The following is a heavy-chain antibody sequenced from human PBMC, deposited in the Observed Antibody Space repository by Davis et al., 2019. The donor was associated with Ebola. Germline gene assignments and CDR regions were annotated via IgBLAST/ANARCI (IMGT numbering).Heavy chain of an antibody. J-gene: IGHJ6*02. CDR3: AKGTLDLNGIAAGSPPGYGGYYYYGMDV. CDR1: GFTFSSYE. D-gene: IGHD6-25*01. Sequence: PGGSLRLSCTASGFTFSSYEMNWVRQAPGKGLEWVSYIGSSGSGTSYADSVKGRFTVSRDNAKNSLYLQMNSLRAEDTAVYYCAKGTLDLNGIAAGSPPGYGGYYYYGMDVWGQGTTVTVSS. CDR2: IGSSGSGT. V-gene: IGHV3-48*03.